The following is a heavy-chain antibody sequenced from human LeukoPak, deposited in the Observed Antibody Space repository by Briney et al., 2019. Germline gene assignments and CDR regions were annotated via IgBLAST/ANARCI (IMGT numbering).Heavy chain of an antibody. CDR3: ARAPFSMDV. CDR2: IWYDGSNK. CDR1: GFTFSSYG. V-gene: IGHV3-33*01. J-gene: IGHJ6*03. Sequence: GGSLRLSCAASGFTFSSYGMHWVRQAPGKGLEWVAVIWYDGSNKYYADSVKGRFTISRDNAKNSLYLQMNSLRAEDTAVYYCARAPFSMDVWGKGTTVTVSS.